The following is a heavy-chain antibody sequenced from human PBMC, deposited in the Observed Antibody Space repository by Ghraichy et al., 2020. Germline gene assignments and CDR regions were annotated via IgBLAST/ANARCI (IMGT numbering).Heavy chain of an antibody. Sequence: SETLSLTCAVYGGSFSGYYWSWIRQPPGKGLEWIGEINHSGSTNYNPSLKSRVTISVDTSKNQFSLKLSSVTAADTAVYYCARSRPIMGDSGDYSNAARAGNPGQNFDYWGQGTLVTVSS. V-gene: IGHV4-34*01. D-gene: IGHD4-11*01. J-gene: IGHJ4*02. CDR1: GGSFSGYY. CDR3: ARSRPIMGDSGDYSNAARAGNPGQNFDY. CDR2: INHSGST.